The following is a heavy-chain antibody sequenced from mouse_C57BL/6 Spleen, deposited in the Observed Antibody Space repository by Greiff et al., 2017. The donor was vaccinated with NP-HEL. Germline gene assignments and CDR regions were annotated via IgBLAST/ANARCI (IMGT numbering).Heavy chain of an antibody. Sequence: VKLVESGPELVKPGASVKISCKASGYAFSSSWMNWVKQRPGKGLEWIGRIYPGDGDTNYNGKFKGKATLTADKSSSTAYMQLSSLTSEDSAVYFCARIYDGPLPWFAYWGQGTLVTVSA. CDR1: GYAFSSSW. CDR3: ARIYDGPLPWFAY. J-gene: IGHJ3*01. V-gene: IGHV1-82*01. D-gene: IGHD2-3*01. CDR2: IYPGDGDT.